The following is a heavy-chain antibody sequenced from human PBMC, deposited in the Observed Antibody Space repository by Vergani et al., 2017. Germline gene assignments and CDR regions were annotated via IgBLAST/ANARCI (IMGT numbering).Heavy chain of an antibody. D-gene: IGHD5-18*01. CDR1: GFTFGDDA. V-gene: IGHV3-49*03. Sequence: EVQLVESGGELVQPGRPLRLSCTASGFTFGDDAISWFRQAPGKGPEWVAFIRNKAYGGTTEYAASVKGRFTISRDDSKRLAYLQLSGLKTEDTAVYFCSRGRGYSFGYSDYWGQGTLVTVSS. CDR3: SRGRGYSFGYSDY. J-gene: IGHJ4*02. CDR2: IRNKAYGGTT.